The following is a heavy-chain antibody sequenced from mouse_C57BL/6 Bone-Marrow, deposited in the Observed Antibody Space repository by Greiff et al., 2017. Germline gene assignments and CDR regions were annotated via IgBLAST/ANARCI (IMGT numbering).Heavy chain of an antibody. CDR3: TTYYYGNYRFAY. J-gene: IGHJ3*01. D-gene: IGHD2-1*01. CDR1: GFNIKDDY. V-gene: IGHV14-4*01. CDR2: IDPENGDT. Sequence: VQLQQSGAELVRPGASVKLSCTASGFNIKDDYMHWVKQRPEQGLEWIGWIDPENGDTEYALKFQGKATITADTSSNTAYLQLSSLTSEDTAVYYCTTYYYGNYRFAYWGQGTLVTVSA.